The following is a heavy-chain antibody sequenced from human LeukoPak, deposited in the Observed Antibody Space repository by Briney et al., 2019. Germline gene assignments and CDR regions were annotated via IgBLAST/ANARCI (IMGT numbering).Heavy chain of an antibody. CDR2: IYTSGTT. CDR3: ARGPRGWFDP. V-gene: IGHV4-61*02. J-gene: IGHJ5*02. Sequence: PSQTLSLTCTVSGGSVRRGNYYWTWIRQPAGSGLEWIGRIYTSGTTDYNPSLKSRVTISVDTSKNQFSLKLSSVTAADTAVYYCARGPRGWFDPWGQGTLVTVSS. CDR1: GGSVRRGNYY.